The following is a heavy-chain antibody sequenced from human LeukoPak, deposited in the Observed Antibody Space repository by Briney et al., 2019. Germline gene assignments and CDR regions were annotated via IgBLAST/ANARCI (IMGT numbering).Heavy chain of an antibody. CDR2: ISGYNGKT. D-gene: IGHD6-13*01. CDR3: TRDHLAADGSDAFDI. V-gene: IGHV1-18*01. CDR1: GYTFNTYG. J-gene: IGHJ3*02. Sequence: EASVKVSCKASGYTFNTYGITWVRQAPGQGLEWMGWISGYNGKTKYAQKLQDRVTMTTDTSTTTAYMDLRSLRSDDTAVYYCTRDHLAADGSDAFDIWGQGTMVTVSS.